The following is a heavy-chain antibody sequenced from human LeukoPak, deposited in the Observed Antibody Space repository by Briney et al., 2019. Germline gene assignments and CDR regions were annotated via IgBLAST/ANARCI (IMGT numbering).Heavy chain of an antibody. D-gene: IGHD4-17*01. CDR1: GYSFTSYW. CDR2: IYPGDSDT. J-gene: IGHJ4*02. CDR3: ARLDYGDYPALYYFDY. V-gene: IGHV5-51*01. Sequence: GESLKISCKGSGYSFTSYWIGWVRQMPGKGQEWVGIIYPGDSDTRYSPSFQGQVTISADKSISTAYLQWSSLKASDTAMYYCARLDYGDYPALYYFDYWGQGTLVTVSS.